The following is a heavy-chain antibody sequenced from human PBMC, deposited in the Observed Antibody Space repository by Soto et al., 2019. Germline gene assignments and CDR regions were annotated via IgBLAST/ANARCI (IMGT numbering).Heavy chain of an antibody. D-gene: IGHD2-2*01. J-gene: IGHJ4*02. CDR2: ISWNSGSI. CDR1: GFTFDDYA. V-gene: IGHV3-9*01. Sequence: EVQLVESVGGLVQPGRSLRLSCAASGFTFDDYAMHWVRQAPGKGLEWVSGISWNSGSIGYADSVKGRFTISRDNAKNSLYLQMNSLRAEDTALYYCAKGGQLLTEGGGYWGQGTLVTVSS. CDR3: AKGGQLLTEGGGY.